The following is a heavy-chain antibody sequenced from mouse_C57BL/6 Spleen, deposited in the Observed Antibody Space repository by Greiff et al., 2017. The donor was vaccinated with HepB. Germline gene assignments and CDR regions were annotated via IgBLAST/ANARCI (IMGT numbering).Heavy chain of an antibody. CDR3: AREITTVVRYFDV. V-gene: IGHV1-85*01. CDR2: IYPRDGST. J-gene: IGHJ1*03. D-gene: IGHD1-1*01. Sequence: QVQLQQSGPELVKPGASVKLSCKASGYTFTSYDINWVKQRPGQGLEWIGWIYPRDGSTKYNEKFKGKATLTVDTSSSTAYMELHSLTSEDSAVYVCAREITTVVRYFDVWGTGTTVTVSS. CDR1: GYTFTSYD.